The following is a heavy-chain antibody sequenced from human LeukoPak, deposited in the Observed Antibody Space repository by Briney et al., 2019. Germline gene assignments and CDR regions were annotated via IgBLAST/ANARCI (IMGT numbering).Heavy chain of an antibody. D-gene: IGHD3-10*01. V-gene: IGHV4-59*01. CDR3: VKGSGGSGSYYPYYFDY. J-gene: IGHJ4*02. CDR1: GGSISSYY. Sequence: SETLSLTCTVSGGSISSYYWSWIRQPPGKGLEWIGYIYCSGSTNYNPSLKSRVTISVDTSKNQVSPKLSSVTAADTAVYYCVKGSGGSGSYYPYYFDYWGQGTLVTVSS. CDR2: IYCSGST.